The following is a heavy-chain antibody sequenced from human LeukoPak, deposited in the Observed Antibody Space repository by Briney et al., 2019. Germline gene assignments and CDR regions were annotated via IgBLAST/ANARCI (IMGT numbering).Heavy chain of an antibody. D-gene: IGHD2-2*01. CDR3: ARQSCSTTSCYVVYGMDV. CDR1: GGSFSGYY. J-gene: IGHJ6*02. CDR2: INHSGST. V-gene: IGHV4-34*01. Sequence: SETLSLTCAVYGGSFSGYYWSWIREPPGKGLEWMGEINHSGSTNYNPSLKSRVTISVDTSKNQFSLKLSSVTAADTAVYYCARQSCSTTSCYVVYGMDVWGQGTTVTVSS.